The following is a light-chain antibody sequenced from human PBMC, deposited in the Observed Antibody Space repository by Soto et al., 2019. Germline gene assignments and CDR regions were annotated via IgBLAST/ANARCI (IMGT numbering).Light chain of an antibody. V-gene: IGKV3-20*01. J-gene: IGKJ1*01. Sequence: ELVLRQSPATLSLSPGATATLSCRASQNVARPSLAWYQQIPGQAPRLLIYGTLNRATGIPGRFSAIESGTDFTINLRRLEPEDGAVYVGLQYGASPRTFGQGTKVEIK. CDR3: LQYGASPRT. CDR1: QNVARPS. CDR2: GTL.